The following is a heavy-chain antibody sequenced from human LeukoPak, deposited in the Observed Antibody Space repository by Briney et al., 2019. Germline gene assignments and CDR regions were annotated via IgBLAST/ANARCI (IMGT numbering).Heavy chain of an antibody. D-gene: IGHD6-13*01. J-gene: IGHJ6*02. CDR1: GFTFSDYY. V-gene: IGHV3-11*01. Sequence: GGSLRLSCAASGFTFSDYYMSWIRQAPGKGLEWVSYISSSGSTIYYADSVKGRFTISRDNAKNSLYLQMNSLRAEDTAVYYCARGRGIAAALSSGMDVWGQGTTVTVSS. CDR2: ISSSGSTI. CDR3: ARGRGIAAALSSGMDV.